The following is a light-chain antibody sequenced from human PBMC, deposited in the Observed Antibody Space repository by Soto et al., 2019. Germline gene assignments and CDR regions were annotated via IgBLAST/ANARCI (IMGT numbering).Light chain of an antibody. CDR3: QQYGSSY. V-gene: IGKV3-20*01. J-gene: IGKJ5*01. CDR1: QTVRNNY. CDR2: DAS. Sequence: EIVLTQSPGTLSLSPGERATLSFRASQTVRNNYLAWYQQKPGQAPRLLIYDASSRATGIPDRFSGGGSGTDFTLTISRLEPEDFAVYYCQQYGSSYFGGGTRLEIK.